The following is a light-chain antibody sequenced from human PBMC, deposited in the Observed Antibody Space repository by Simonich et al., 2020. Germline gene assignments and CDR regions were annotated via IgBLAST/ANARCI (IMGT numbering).Light chain of an antibody. CDR1: SGHSSYI. CDR3: ETWDSNTHWV. J-gene: IGLJ3*02. V-gene: IGLV4-60*03. CDR2: LEGSGSY. Sequence: QPVLTQSSSASASLGSSVKLTCTLSSGHSSYIIAWHQQQPGKAPRYLMKLEGSGSYNKGSGFPDRFSGSSSGADRYLTSSNLQSEDEADYYCETWDSNTHWVFGGGTKLTVL.